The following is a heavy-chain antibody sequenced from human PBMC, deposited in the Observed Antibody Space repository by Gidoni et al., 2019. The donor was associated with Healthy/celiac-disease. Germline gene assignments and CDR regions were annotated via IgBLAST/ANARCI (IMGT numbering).Heavy chain of an antibody. CDR2: ISYDGSNK. J-gene: IGHJ2*01. Sequence: QVQLVESGGGVVQPGRSLRLSCAASGFTFSSYAMHWVRQAPGKGLEWVAVISYDGSNKYYADSVKGRFTISRDNSKNTLYLQMNSLRAEDTAVYYCARDQGYYDSSGYHFWYFDLWGRGTLVTVSS. CDR1: GFTFSSYA. V-gene: IGHV3-30*04. CDR3: ARDQGYYDSSGYHFWYFDL. D-gene: IGHD3-22*01.